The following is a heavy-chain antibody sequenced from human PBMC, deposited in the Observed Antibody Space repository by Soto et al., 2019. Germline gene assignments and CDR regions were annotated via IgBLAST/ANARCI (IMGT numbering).Heavy chain of an antibody. CDR1: GFTFSSYG. D-gene: IGHD3-3*01. CDR2: ISYDGSNK. J-gene: IGHJ4*02. CDR3: AIGQVLRFLEWYKEVFDY. Sequence: GGSLRLSCAASGFTFSSYGMHWVRQAPGKGLEWVAVISYDGSNKYYADSVKGRFTISRDNSKNTLYLQMNSLRAEDTAVYYCAIGQVLRFLEWYKEVFDYWGQGTLVTVSS. V-gene: IGHV3-30*03.